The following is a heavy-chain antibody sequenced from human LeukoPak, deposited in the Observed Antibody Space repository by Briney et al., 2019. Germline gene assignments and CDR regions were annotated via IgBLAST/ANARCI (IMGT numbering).Heavy chain of an antibody. D-gene: IGHD6-13*01. CDR3: ARDSSSSWSPFDY. V-gene: IGHV1-2*02. CDR2: INPNSGGT. J-gene: IGHJ4*02. CDR1: GYTFTGYY. Sequence: GASVKVSCKASGYTFTGYYMHWVRQAPGQGLEWMGWINPNSGGTNYAQKFQGRVTMTRDTSISTAYMELSRLRSDDTAVYYCARDSSSSWSPFDYWGQGTLVTVSS.